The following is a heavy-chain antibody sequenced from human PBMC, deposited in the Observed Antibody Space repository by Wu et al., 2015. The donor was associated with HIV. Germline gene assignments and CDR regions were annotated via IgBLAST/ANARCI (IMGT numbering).Heavy chain of an antibody. Sequence: QVQLVQSGVEVKEPGASVKVSCKASGYTFTTYTITWVRQAPGQGLEWMGWISAYDGNTNYAQTFQDRVIMTTDTSTNTAYMELRSLKSDDTAVYYCATWKVVADSLRLDYWGQGTLVTVSS. J-gene: IGHJ4*02. V-gene: IGHV1-18*01. CDR3: ATWKVVADSLRLDY. CDR1: GYTFTTYT. D-gene: IGHD2-15*01. CDR2: ISAYDGNT.